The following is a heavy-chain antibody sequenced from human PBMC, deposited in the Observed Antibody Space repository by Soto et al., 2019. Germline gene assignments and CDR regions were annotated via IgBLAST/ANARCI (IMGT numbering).Heavy chain of an antibody. V-gene: IGHV1-69*06. CDR3: AREEHSSGWAYHFDY. D-gene: IGHD6-19*01. CDR1: GCTFSSYA. J-gene: IGHJ4*02. Sequence: GASVKVSCKASGCTFSSYAISWVRQAPGQGLEWMGGIIPIFGTANYAQKFQGRVTITADKSTSTAYMELSSLRSEDTAVYYCAREEHSSGWAYHFDYWGQGTLVTVSS. CDR2: IIPIFGTA.